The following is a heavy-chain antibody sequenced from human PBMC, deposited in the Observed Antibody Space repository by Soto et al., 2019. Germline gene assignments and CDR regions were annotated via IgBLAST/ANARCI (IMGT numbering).Heavy chain of an antibody. D-gene: IGHD3-16*02. Sequence: QVQLVQSGAEVKKPGASVKVSCKASGYTFTSYDINWVRQATGQGLEWMGWMNPNSGNTGYAHHYQDRFTMTRPTSLSMAYVVLCSLRSEAPSVYFCARVLVQEITFGRVFVNDGFDIWGQGKMETDSS. CDR2: MNPNSGNT. CDR1: GYTFTSYD. J-gene: IGHJ3*02. V-gene: IGHV1-8*01. CDR3: ARVLVQEITFGRVFVNDGFDI.